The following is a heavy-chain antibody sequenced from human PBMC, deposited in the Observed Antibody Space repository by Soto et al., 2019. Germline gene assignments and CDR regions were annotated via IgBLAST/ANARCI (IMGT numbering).Heavy chain of an antibody. J-gene: IGHJ5*02. D-gene: IGHD2-15*01. Sequence: SETLSLTCTVSGGSISSYYWSWIRQPPGKGLEWIGYIYYSGSTNYNPSLKSRVTISVDTSKNQFSLKLSSVTAADTAVYYCARVKCSGGSCYHNWFDPWGQGTLVTVSS. CDR2: IYYSGST. V-gene: IGHV4-59*01. CDR3: ARVKCSGGSCYHNWFDP. CDR1: GGSISSYY.